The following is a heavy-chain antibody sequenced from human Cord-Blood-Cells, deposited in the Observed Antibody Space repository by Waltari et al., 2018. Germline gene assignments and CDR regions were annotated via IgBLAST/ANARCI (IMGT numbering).Heavy chain of an antibody. CDR2: IYTSGST. Sequence: QVQLQESGPGLVKPSETLSLTCTVSGGSISSYYWSWIRQPAGKGLEWIGRIYTSGSTNTSPSHKSRVPMSVDTAKNQFSLKLSSVTAADTAVYYCARGAAAEETFDYWGQGTLVTVSS. V-gene: IGHV4-4*07. J-gene: IGHJ4*02. D-gene: IGHD6-13*01. CDR3: ARGAAAEETFDY. CDR1: GGSISSYY.